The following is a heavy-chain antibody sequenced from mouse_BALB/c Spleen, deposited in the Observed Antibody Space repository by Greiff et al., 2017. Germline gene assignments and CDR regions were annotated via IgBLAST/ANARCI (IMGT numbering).Heavy chain of an antibody. V-gene: IGHV1-31*01. Sequence: VQLQQSGPELVKPGASVKISCKASGYSFTGYYMHWVKQSHVKSLEWIGRINPYNGATSYNQNFKDKASLTVDKSSSTAYMELHSLTSEDSAVYYCARWGQYGNPYAYWGQGTLVTVSA. CDR1: GYSFTGYY. CDR2: INPYNGAT. D-gene: IGHD2-10*02. J-gene: IGHJ3*01. CDR3: ARWGQYGNPYAY.